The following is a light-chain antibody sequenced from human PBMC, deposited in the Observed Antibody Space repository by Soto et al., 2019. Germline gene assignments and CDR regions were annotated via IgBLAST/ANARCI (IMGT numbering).Light chain of an antibody. J-gene: IGKJ1*01. CDR2: GAS. Sequence: EIVMTQSPATLSVSPGGRATLSCRASQSVSTNLAWYQQKPGQAPRLLIYGASTRATGVPARFSGIGSGTDFTLTISSLQSEDSAVYYCQQYNDWVGFDQGTNVEVK. CDR3: QQYNDWVG. CDR1: QSVSTN. V-gene: IGKV3-15*01.